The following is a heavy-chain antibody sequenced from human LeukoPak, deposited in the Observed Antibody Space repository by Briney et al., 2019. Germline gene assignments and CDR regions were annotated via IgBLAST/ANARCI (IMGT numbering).Heavy chain of an antibody. CDR1: GYTFTGYY. D-gene: IGHD2-2*01. Sequence: ASVKVSCKASGYTFTGYYMHLVRQAPGQGLEWMGWINPNSGGTNYAQKFQGRVTMTRDTSISIAYMELSRLRSDDTAVYYCARFLCSSTSCYADYWGQGTLVTVSS. CDR2: INPNSGGT. J-gene: IGHJ4*02. CDR3: ARFLCSSTSCYADY. V-gene: IGHV1-2*02.